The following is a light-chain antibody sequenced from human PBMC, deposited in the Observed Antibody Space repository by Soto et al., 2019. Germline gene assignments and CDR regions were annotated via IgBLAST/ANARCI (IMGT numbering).Light chain of an antibody. Sequence: DIQMTQSPSSLSASVGDRVTITCRASQNIFTYLNWYQQRPGKAPNLLIYAASNLQSGVPSRFSGSGSGTDFTLIISSLQPEDFATYYCQHSYSSPTFGQGTKLEIK. CDR1: QNIFTY. J-gene: IGKJ2*01. CDR2: AAS. CDR3: QHSYSSPT. V-gene: IGKV1-39*01.